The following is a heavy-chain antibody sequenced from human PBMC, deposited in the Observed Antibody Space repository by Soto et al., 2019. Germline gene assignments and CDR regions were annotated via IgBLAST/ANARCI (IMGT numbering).Heavy chain of an antibody. V-gene: IGHV1-58*01. Sequence: QMQLVQSGPEVKKPGTSVKVSCKASGFTFTSSAVQWVRQARGQRLEWIGWIVVGSGNTNYAQKFQERVTITRDMSTSTAYMELSSLRSEDTAVYYCGILGVGHAGSRFDPWGQGTLVTVSS. CDR3: GILGVGHAGSRFDP. CDR2: IVVGSGNT. J-gene: IGHJ5*02. D-gene: IGHD2-21*01. CDR1: GFTFTSSA.